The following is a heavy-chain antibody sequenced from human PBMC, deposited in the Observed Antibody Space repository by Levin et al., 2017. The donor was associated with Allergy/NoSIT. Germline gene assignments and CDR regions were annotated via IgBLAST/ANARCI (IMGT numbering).Heavy chain of an antibody. J-gene: IGHJ6*02. CDR2: IRSHSYSGTA. V-gene: IGHV3-49*03. CDR3: SKPVSGGAYYYGMDV. Sequence: PGESLKISCTASGFTFGDYPMSWFRQAPGKGLEWVGFIRSHSYSGTADYAASLKGRFTISRDDSKSIVYLQMDSLKTEDTAVYYCSKPVSGGAYYYGMDVWGQGTTVTVSS. D-gene: IGHD2-15*01. CDR1: GFTFGDYP.